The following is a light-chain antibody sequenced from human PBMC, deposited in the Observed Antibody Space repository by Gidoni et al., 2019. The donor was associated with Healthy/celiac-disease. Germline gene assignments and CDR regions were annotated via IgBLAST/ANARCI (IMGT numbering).Light chain of an antibody. CDR1: QGISSA. J-gene: IGKJ5*01. Sequence: ATQLTQSPSSLSASVGDRVTITCRASQGISSALAWYQQKPGKAPKLLIYDASSLESGVPSRFSGSGSGTDFTLTISSLQPEDFATYYCQQCNSYPITFXQXTRLEIK. CDR3: QQCNSYPIT. V-gene: IGKV1-13*02. CDR2: DAS.